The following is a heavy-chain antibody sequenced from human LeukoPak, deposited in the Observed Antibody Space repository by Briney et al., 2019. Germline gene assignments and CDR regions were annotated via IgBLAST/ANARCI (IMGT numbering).Heavy chain of an antibody. D-gene: IGHD3-10*01. CDR1: GFTFSGSA. CDR2: IRSKANSYAT. CDR3: TRLTVRGVNGPHYGMDV. J-gene: IGHJ6*04. Sequence: GGSLRLSCAASGFTFSGSAMHWVRQASGKGLGWVGRIRSKANSYATAYAASVKGRFTISRDDSKNTAYLQMNSLKTEDTAVYYCTRLTVRGVNGPHYGMDVWGKGTTVTVSS. V-gene: IGHV3-73*01.